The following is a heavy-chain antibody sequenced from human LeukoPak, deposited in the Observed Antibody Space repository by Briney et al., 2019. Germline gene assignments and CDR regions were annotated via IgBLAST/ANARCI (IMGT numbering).Heavy chain of an antibody. CDR3: ARVNYYDSSGYSYYFDY. D-gene: IGHD3-22*01. CDR1: GGSFSGYY. J-gene: IGHJ4*02. CDR2: INHSGST. Sequence: PSETLSLTCAVYGGSFSGYYWSWIRQPPGKGLEWIGEINHSGSTNYNPSLKSRVTISVDTSKNQFSLKLSSVTAADTAVYYRARVNYYDSSGYSYYFDYWGQGTLVTVSS. V-gene: IGHV4-34*01.